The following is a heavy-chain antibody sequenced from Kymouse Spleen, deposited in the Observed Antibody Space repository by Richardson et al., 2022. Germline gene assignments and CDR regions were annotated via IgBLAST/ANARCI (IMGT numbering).Heavy chain of an antibody. Sequence: EVQLVESGGGLVQPGRSLRLSCAASGFTFDDYAMHWVRQAPGKGLEWVSGISWNSGSIGYADSVKGRFTISRDNAKNSLYLQMNSLRAEDTALYYCAKDNSRGYYYYGMDVWGQGTTVTVSS. D-gene: IGHD3-10*01. CDR3: AKDNSRGYYYYGMDV. CDR1: GFTFDDYA. J-gene: IGHJ6*02. CDR2: ISWNSGSI. V-gene: IGHV3-9*01.